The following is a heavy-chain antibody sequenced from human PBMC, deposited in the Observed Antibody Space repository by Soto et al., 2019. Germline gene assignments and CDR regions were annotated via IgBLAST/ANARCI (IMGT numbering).Heavy chain of an antibody. CDR1: GGSISSYY. V-gene: IGHV4-59*08. CDR2: IYYSGST. J-gene: IGHJ5*02. CDR3: ARYIVVVPAAIPTRWFDP. D-gene: IGHD2-2*01. Sequence: ASETLSHTCTVSGGSISSYYWSWIRQPPGKGLEGIGYIYYSGSTNYNPSLKSRVTISVDTSKNQFSLKLSSVTAADTAVYYCARYIVVVPAAIPTRWFDPWGQGTLVTVSS.